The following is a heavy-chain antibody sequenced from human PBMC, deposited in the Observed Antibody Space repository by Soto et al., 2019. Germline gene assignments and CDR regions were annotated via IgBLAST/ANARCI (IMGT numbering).Heavy chain of an antibody. CDR2: ISHSGNT. D-gene: IGHD3-22*01. CDR1: GGSISSGASS. V-gene: IGHV4-30-2*01. Sequence: QVQLQESGSGLVKASQTLSLTCAVSGGSISSGASSWNWIRQPPGKGLEWIGYISHSGNTYYNPSLQSRVTISVDRTNNKFSRKRSSVTAADTAVYYCARGVYDSSYYYSPVTFWYFDFWGRGTLVTVSS. CDR3: ARGVYDSSYYYSPVTFWYFDF. J-gene: IGHJ2*01.